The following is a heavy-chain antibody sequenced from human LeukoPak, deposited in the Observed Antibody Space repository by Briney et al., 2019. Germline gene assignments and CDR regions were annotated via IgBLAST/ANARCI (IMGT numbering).Heavy chain of an antibody. CDR3: ARHDFAELRGVNPLYYFDY. Sequence: SETLSLTCTVSGVSISSYYWSWIRQPPGKGLEWIGYIYYSGGTNYNPSLKSRVTISVNKYKNQFSLKLMSVTAADTAVYYWARHDFAELRGVNPLYYFDYWGQGTLVTVSS. CDR2: IYYSGGT. D-gene: IGHD3-10*01. CDR1: GVSISSYY. V-gene: IGHV4-59*08. J-gene: IGHJ4*02.